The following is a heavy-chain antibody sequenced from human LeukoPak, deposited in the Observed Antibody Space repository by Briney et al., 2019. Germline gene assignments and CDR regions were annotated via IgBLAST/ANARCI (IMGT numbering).Heavy chain of an antibody. J-gene: IGHJ6*03. CDR2: IIPIFGTA. V-gene: IGHV1-69*06. CDR1: GGTFSSYA. CDR3: ARARWFGELLYNYYYYYMDV. Sequence: SVKVSCKASGGTFSSYAISWVRQAPGQGLEWMGGIIPIFGTANYAQKFQGRVTITADKSTSTAYMELSSPRSEDTAVYYCARARWFGELLYNYYYYYMDVWGKGTTVTVSS. D-gene: IGHD3-10*01.